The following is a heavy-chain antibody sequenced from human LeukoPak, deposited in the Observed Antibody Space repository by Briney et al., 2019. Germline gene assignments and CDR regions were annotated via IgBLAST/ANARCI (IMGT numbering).Heavy chain of an antibody. J-gene: IGHJ4*02. CDR1: GFTFSSYS. D-gene: IGHD3-22*01. CDR2: ISSSSSYI. V-gene: IGHV3-21*01. Sequence: GGSLRLSCAASGFTFSSYSMNWVRRAPGKGLEWVSSISSSSSYIYYADSVKGRFTISRGNAKNSLYLQMNSLRAEDTAVYYCARDDSLYYYDSSGYSPFDYXGXXTLVTVSS. CDR3: ARDDSLYYYDSSGYSPFDY.